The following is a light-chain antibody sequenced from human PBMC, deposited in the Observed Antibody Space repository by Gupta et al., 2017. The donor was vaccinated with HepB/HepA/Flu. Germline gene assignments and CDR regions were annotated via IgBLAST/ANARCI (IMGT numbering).Light chain of an antibody. CDR3: EAWDDRVSGPV. CDR1: ASNIGTNH. CDR2: RNN. V-gene: IGLV1-47*01. Sequence: QSVLTQPPSASGPPGPGVTLSCSVCASNIGTNHVYWYQQLPGTAPKLLIYRNNQRPSGVPDRFSVSKSGTSASLAISGLRSEDEADYYCEAWDDRVSGPVFGGGTKLTVL. J-gene: IGLJ2*01.